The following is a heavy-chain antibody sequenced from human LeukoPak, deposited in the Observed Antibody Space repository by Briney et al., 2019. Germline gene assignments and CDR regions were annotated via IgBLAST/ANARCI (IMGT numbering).Heavy chain of an antibody. J-gene: IGHJ6*03. Sequence: ASVKVSCKASGYTFTSYYMHWVRQAPGQGLEWMGIINPSGGSTSYAQKFQGRVTMTRDMSTSTVYMELSSLRSDDTAVYYCARADFGPGPRYYYYMDVWGKGTTVTVSS. CDR1: GYTFTSYY. D-gene: IGHD3/OR15-3a*01. V-gene: IGHV1-46*01. CDR3: ARADFGPGPRYYYYMDV. CDR2: INPSGGST.